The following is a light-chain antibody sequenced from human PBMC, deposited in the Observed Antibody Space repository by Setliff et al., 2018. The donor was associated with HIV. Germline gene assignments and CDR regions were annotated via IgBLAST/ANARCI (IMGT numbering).Light chain of an antibody. CDR3: CSYAGGRGI. J-gene: IGLJ2*01. V-gene: IGLV2-11*01. Sequence: QSALTQPRSVSESPGQSITISCTGTSSSVGNYHYVSWYQHHPGKAPKLIIFDVIKRPSGVPDRFSGSKSGNTASLTISGLQAEDEADYFCCSYAGGRGIFGGGTKVTVL. CDR1: SSSVGNYHY. CDR2: DVI.